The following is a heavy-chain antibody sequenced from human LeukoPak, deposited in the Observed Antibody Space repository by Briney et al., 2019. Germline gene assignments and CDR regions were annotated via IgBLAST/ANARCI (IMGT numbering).Heavy chain of an antibody. Sequence: ASVKVSCKASGYTFTSYGISWVRHAPGQGLEWMGWISGYNGNTIYEQRLQGRVTMTTDTSTSTAYMELRSLRSDDTAVYYCARDIVIVPAYYYYAMDVWGQGTTVTVSS. CDR3: ARDIVIVPAYYYYAMDV. V-gene: IGHV1-18*01. J-gene: IGHJ6*02. CDR1: GYTFTSYG. CDR2: ISGYNGNT. D-gene: IGHD2-2*01.